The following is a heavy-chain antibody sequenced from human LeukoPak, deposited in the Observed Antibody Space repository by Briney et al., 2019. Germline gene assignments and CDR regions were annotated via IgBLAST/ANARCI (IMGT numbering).Heavy chain of an antibody. V-gene: IGHV3-53*01. CDR3: ARDYLAHDAFDI. Sequence: PGGSLRLSCAASGFTVSSNYMSWVRQAPGKGLDGVSVIYSGGSTYYADSVKGRFTTSRDNSKTTLYLQMNSLRAEDTAVYYCARDYLAHDAFDIWGQGTXXTVSS. CDR2: IYSGGST. J-gene: IGHJ3*02. CDR1: GFTVSSNY.